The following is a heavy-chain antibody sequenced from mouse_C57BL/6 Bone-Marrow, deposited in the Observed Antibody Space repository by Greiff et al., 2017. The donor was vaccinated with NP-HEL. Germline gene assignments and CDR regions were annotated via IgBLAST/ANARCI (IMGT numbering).Heavy chain of an antibody. V-gene: IGHV5-4*01. J-gene: IGHJ2*01. CDR2: ISGGGRYT. CDR3: ARDFDYYDEGVDY. D-gene: IGHD1-1*01. CDR1: GFTFSSYA. Sequence: EVMLVESGGGLVKPGGSLTLSCAASGFTFSSYAMSWVRQTPEKRLEWVATISGGGRYTYYPDNVKGRFTISRDNAKNNLFLQMNHLKSDDTAMYYCARDFDYYDEGVDYWGQGTTLTVSS.